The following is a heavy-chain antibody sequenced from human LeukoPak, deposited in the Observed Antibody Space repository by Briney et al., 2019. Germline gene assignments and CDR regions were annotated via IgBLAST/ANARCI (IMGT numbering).Heavy chain of an antibody. CDR3: ASCRDGYNLCALDF. V-gene: IGHV1-2*02. Sequence: GASVKVSCKASGYTFTGYYMHWVRQAPGQGLEWMGWINPNSGGANYAQKFQGRVTMTRDTSISTAYMELSRLRSDDTAVYYCASCRDGYNLCALDFWGQGTLVTVSS. CDR2: INPNSGGA. CDR1: GYTFTGYY. D-gene: IGHD5-24*01. J-gene: IGHJ4*02.